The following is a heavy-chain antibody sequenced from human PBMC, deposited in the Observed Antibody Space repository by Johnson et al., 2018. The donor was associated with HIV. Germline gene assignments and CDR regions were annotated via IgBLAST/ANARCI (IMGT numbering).Heavy chain of an antibody. Sequence: VQLVESGGGVVQPGGSLRLSCAASGFTVSSNYMSWVRQAPGKGMEWVSVIYSGGSTYYADSVKGRFTISSDNSKTTLYLQMNSLRAEDTAVYYCAISGYGSGSTHDAFDIWGQGTMVTVSS. V-gene: IGHV3-66*01. J-gene: IGHJ3*02. CDR2: IYSGGST. D-gene: IGHD3-10*01. CDR1: GFTVSSNY. CDR3: AISGYGSGSTHDAFDI.